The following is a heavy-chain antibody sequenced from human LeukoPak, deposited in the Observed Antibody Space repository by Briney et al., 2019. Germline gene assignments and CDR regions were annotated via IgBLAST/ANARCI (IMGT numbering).Heavy chain of an antibody. J-gene: IGHJ4*02. CDR3: AKDRGLYDSSGLCLDY. CDR2: IRYDGSNK. D-gene: IGHD3-22*01. Sequence: PGGSLRLSCAASGFTFSSYGMHWVRQAPGKGLEWVAFIRYDGSNKYYADSVKGRFTISRDNSKNTLYLQMNSLRAEDTAVYYCAKDRGLYDSSGLCLDYWGQGTLVTVSS. V-gene: IGHV3-30*02. CDR1: GFTFSSYG.